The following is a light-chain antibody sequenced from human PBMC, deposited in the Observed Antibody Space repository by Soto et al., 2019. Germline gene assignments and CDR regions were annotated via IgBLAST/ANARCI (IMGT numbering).Light chain of an antibody. Sequence: EIVLTQSPGTLSLSPGERATLSCRASQSVSSTNLAWYQHRPGQAPRLLIYGASSRATGIPDRCSGSGSGTDFTLTINRLEPEDFAVYYCQQYGSFPRTFGQVTKLEIK. CDR1: QSVSSTN. J-gene: IGKJ2*02. CDR2: GAS. CDR3: QQYGSFPRT. V-gene: IGKV3-20*01.